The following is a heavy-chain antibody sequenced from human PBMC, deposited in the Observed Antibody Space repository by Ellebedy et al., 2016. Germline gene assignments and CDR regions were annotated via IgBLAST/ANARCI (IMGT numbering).Heavy chain of an antibody. V-gene: IGHV4-39*01. CDR3: ARRLRDSSGYYYEDWYFDL. J-gene: IGHJ2*01. Sequence: SETLSLTCTVSGGSISSSSYYWGWIRQPPGKGLEWIGSIYYSGSTYYNPSLKSRVTISVDTSKNQFSLKLSSVTAADTAVYYCARRLRDSSGYYYEDWYFDLWGRGTLVTVSS. CDR1: GGSISSSSYY. CDR2: IYYSGST. D-gene: IGHD3-22*01.